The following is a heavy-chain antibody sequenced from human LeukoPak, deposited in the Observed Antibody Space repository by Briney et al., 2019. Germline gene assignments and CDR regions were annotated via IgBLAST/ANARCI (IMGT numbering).Heavy chain of an antibody. CDR1: GYSISSGYY. D-gene: IGHD6-25*01. CDR3: ARLDKGIKAAHFDY. V-gene: IGHV4-38-2*02. CDR2: IYHSGST. J-gene: IGHJ4*02. Sequence: PSETLSLTCTVSGYSISSGYYWGWIRQPPGKGLEWIGSIYHSGSTYYNPSLKSRVTISVDTSKNHFSLKLSSVTAADTAIYYCARLDKGIKAAHFDYWGQGTLVTVSS.